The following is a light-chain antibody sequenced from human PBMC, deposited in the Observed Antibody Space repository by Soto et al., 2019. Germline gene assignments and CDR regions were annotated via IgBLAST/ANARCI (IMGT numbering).Light chain of an antibody. J-gene: IGKJ1*01. CDR1: QSVSSN. CDR2: GAS. V-gene: IGKV3-15*01. CDR3: QQYNNWLWT. Sequence: EIVMTQSPATLSVSPGERATLSCRASQSVSSNLAWYQQKPGQAPRLLIYGASTRATGIPARFSGSGSGTEFTLTISSLQYEDFEVYYCQQYNNWLWTLGQGTKVDIK.